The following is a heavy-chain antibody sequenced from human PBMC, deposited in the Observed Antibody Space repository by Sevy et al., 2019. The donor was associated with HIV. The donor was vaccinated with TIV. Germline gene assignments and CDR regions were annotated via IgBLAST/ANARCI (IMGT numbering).Heavy chain of an antibody. Sequence: GGSLRLSCAASGFTFSNYAMNWVRQAPGKGLEWVSGISGTGGSGDKTNYADSVKGRFTISSDDSKNSLYLQLNSLRAEYTAIYYCARKYDSSGYFDYWGQGTLVTVSS. CDR3: ARKYDSSGYFDY. D-gene: IGHD3-22*01. CDR2: ISGTGGSGDKT. V-gene: IGHV3-23*01. CDR1: GFTFSNYA. J-gene: IGHJ4*02.